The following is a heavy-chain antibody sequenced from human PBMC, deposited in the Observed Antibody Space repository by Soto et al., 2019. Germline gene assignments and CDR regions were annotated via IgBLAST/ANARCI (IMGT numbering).Heavy chain of an antibody. V-gene: IGHV1-2*02. CDR1: GYTFTGYY. Sequence: ASVKVSCKASGYTFTGYYMHWVRQAPGQGLEWMGWINPNSGGTNYAQKFQGRVTMTRDTSISTAYMELSRLRSDDTAVYYCARQDRMVYAIGWFDTWGQGTLATVSS. D-gene: IGHD2-8*01. CDR2: INPNSGGT. CDR3: ARQDRMVYAIGWFDT. J-gene: IGHJ5*02.